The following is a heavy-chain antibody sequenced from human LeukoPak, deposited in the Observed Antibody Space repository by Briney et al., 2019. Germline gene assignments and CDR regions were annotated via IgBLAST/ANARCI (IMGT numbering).Heavy chain of an antibody. Sequence: SETLSLTCAVYGGSFSGYYWSGIRQPPGKGLEWIGEINHSGSTNYNPSLKSRVTISVDTSKNQFSLKLSSVTAADTAVYYCARGGVTMIRDFDYWGQGTLVTVSS. V-gene: IGHV4-34*01. CDR3: ARGGVTMIRDFDY. D-gene: IGHD3-22*01. J-gene: IGHJ4*02. CDR2: INHSGST. CDR1: GGSFSGYY.